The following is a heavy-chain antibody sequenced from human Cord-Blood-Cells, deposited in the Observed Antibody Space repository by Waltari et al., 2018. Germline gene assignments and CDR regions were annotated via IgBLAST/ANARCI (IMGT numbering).Heavy chain of an antibody. Sequence: EVQLLESGGGLVQPGGSLRLSCAASGFTFSSYAMSWVRQAPGKGLEWVSAISGSGGSTYYAESVKGRFTISRDNSKNTLYLQMNSLRAEDTAVYYCATLTGVVVVPAALYYFDYWGQGTLVTVSS. CDR1: GFTFSSYA. CDR3: ATLTGVVVVPAALYYFDY. D-gene: IGHD2-2*01. J-gene: IGHJ4*02. V-gene: IGHV3-23*01. CDR2: ISGSGGST.